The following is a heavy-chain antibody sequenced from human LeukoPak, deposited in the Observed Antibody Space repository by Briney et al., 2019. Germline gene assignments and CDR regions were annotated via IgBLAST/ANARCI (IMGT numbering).Heavy chain of an antibody. D-gene: IGHD3-22*01. CDR3: ARMGVSYYYDSSTYFPVAFDV. CDR1: GYSITSGYY. V-gene: IGHV4-38-2*01. Sequence: SETLSLTCAVSGYSITSGYYWGWVRQSPGRGLEWIGTIFHSGSIYYNPSLKSRLTLSADTSKNQFSLKLNSLTAADTAVYYCARMGVSYYYDSSTYFPVAFDVWGQGTMVTVSA. J-gene: IGHJ3*01. CDR2: IFHSGSI.